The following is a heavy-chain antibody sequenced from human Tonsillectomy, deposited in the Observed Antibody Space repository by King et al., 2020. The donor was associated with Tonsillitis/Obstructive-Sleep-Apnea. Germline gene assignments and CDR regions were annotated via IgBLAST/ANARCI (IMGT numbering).Heavy chain of an antibody. Sequence: VQLVESGGGLVQPGGSLRLSCAASGFTFSSYSMNWVRQAPGKGLEGGSYISSSTTSIYYADSVKGRFTISRDNAKNSLYLQMNSLRDEDTAVYYCSIYQLLANDAFDIWGQGTMVIVSS. J-gene: IGHJ3*02. CDR2: ISSSTTSI. D-gene: IGHD2-2*01. CDR3: SIYQLLANDAFDI. V-gene: IGHV3-48*02. CDR1: GFTFSSYS.